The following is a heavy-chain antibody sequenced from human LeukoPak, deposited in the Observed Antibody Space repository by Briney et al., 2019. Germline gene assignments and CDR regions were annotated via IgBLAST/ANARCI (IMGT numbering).Heavy chain of an antibody. D-gene: IGHD3-9*01. CDR1: GFTFNTYS. J-gene: IGHJ4*02. Sequence: GGSLRLSCAASGFTFNTYSISWVRQAPGKGLEWVSYISVSSGTKYYADSVKGRFTISRDNAKNSLYLQMNSLRAEDTAVYYCARGTERYFDWLWDYWGQGTLVTVSS. CDR2: ISVSSGTK. V-gene: IGHV3-48*01. CDR3: ARGTERYFDWLWDY.